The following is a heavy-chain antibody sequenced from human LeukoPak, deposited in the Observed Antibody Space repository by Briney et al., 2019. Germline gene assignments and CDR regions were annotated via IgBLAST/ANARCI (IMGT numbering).Heavy chain of an antibody. CDR3: ARGPPTTVVPSGTFDI. CDR1: GYTFTSYY. CDR2: INPSGGST. Sequence: ASVTVSCKASGYTFTSYYMHWVRQAPGQGLEWMGIINPSGGSTSYAQKFQGRVTMTRDTSTSTVYMELSSLRSEDTAVYYCARGPPTTVVPSGTFDIWGQGTMVTVSS. D-gene: IGHD4-23*01. J-gene: IGHJ3*02. V-gene: IGHV1-46*01.